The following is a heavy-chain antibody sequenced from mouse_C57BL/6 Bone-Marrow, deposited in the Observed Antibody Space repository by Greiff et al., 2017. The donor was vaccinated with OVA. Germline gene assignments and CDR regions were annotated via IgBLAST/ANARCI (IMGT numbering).Heavy chain of an antibody. J-gene: IGHJ2*01. Sequence: DVKLQESGGGLVQPGGSLKLSCAASGFTFSDYYMYWVRQTPEKRLEWVAYISNGGGSTYYPDTVKGRFTISRDNAKNTLYLQMSRLKSEDTAMYYCARQLRWGYFDYWGQGTTLTVSS. CDR1: GFTFSDYY. CDR2: ISNGGGST. V-gene: IGHV5-12*01. D-gene: IGHD1-1*01. CDR3: ARQLRWGYFDY.